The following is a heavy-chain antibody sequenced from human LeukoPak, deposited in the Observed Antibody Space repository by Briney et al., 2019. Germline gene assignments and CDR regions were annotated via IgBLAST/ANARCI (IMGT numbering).Heavy chain of an antibody. CDR2: ISAYNGNT. J-gene: IGHJ2*01. CDR3: ARIQRRADSSGYYYEDWYFDL. Sequence: GASVKVSCKASGYTFTSYGISWVRQAPGQGLEWMGWISAYNGNTNYAQKLQGRVTMTTDTSTSAAYMELRSLRSDDTAVYYCARIQRRADSSGYYYEDWYFDLWGRGTLVTVSS. D-gene: IGHD3-22*01. V-gene: IGHV1-18*01. CDR1: GYTFTSYG.